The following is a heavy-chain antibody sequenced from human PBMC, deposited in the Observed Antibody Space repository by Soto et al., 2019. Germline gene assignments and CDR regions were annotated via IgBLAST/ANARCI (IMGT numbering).Heavy chain of an antibody. CDR1: GGSISSYY. V-gene: IGHV4-59*08. D-gene: IGHD3-10*01. CDR3: TTQGFGVLHGLVEV. CDR2: IYYSGST. Sequence: SETLSLTCTVSGGSISSYYWSWIRQPPGKGLEWIGYIYYSGSTNYNPSLKSRVIISVDTSKNQCSLELTSVIAADAAVYYCTTQGFGVLHGLVEVWGQGTTVTVSS. J-gene: IGHJ6*02.